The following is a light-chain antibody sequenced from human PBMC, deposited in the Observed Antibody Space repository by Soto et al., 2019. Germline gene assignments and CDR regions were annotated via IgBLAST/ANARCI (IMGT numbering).Light chain of an antibody. CDR1: QSVSSSY. V-gene: IGKV3-20*01. CDR3: QQYDSSPGT. Sequence: DIVLTQSPGTLSLSPGERATISCRASQSVSSSYLAWYQQKPGQAPRLLIYGASSRATGIPYRFSGSGSGTDFTLTISRLEPEDVAAYYCQQYDSSPGTFGQGTKVEIK. CDR2: GAS. J-gene: IGKJ1*01.